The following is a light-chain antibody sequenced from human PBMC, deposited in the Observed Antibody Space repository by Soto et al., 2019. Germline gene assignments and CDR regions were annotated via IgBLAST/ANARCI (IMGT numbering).Light chain of an antibody. J-gene: IGKJ1*01. CDR3: QQYNNWPPWT. CDR2: GAS. Sequence: EIVMTQSPATLSVSPGERATLSCRASQSVSSSLAWYQQKPGQARRLLIYGASTRATGIPARFSGSGSGKEFTPHISSLQSEDFAVYYCQQYNNWPPWTFGQGTKVE. CDR1: QSVSSS. V-gene: IGKV3-15*01.